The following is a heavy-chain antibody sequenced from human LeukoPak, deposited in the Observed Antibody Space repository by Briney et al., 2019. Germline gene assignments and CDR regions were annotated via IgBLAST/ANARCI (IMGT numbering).Heavy chain of an antibody. Sequence: PGGSLRLSCAASRFTFRNAWMSWVRQAPGKGLEWVGRIKSKTDGGTTDYAAPVKGRFTISRDDSKNTLYLQMNSLKTEDTAAYYCTSLADYYDSSGCIDYWGQGTLVTVSS. CDR1: RFTFRNAW. J-gene: IGHJ4*02. D-gene: IGHD3-22*01. CDR3: TSLADYYDSSGCIDY. CDR2: IKSKTDGGTT. V-gene: IGHV3-15*01.